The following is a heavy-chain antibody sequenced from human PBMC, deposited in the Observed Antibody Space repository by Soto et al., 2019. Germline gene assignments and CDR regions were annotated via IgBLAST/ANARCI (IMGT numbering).Heavy chain of an antibody. D-gene: IGHD1-7*01. CDR1: GFTFNIYW. J-gene: IGHJ4*02. V-gene: IGHV3-74*01. CDR2: IDNDGSAT. Sequence: EVQLVESGGGLVQPGGSLRLSCVASGFTFNIYWMHWVRQAPGKGLEWVSRIDNDGSATTYADSVKGRFTISRDNAKNTLLLLLNTLRVDDAAVYYCARDYWHSYWVQGTLVTVSS. CDR3: ARDYWHSY.